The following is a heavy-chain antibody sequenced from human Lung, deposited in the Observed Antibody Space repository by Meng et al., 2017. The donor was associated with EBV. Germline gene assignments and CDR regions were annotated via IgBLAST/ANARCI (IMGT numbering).Heavy chain of an antibody. Sequence: EVQLGDCGGGLVAPGGSLSLSCAASGFSFNNYRMNWVRQAPGKGLEWVSVIDYGGISTYYADSVKGRFTISRDNAKNSVSLQMNNLRAEDTAVYYCVREEYDPRDFWGQGTLVTVSS. J-gene: IGHJ4*02. D-gene: IGHD3-16*01. CDR2: IDYGGIST. CDR3: VREEYDPRDF. CDR1: GFSFNNYR. V-gene: IGHV3-21*01.